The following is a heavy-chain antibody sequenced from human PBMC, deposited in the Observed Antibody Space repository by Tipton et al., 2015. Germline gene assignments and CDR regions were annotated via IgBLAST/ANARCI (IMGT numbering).Heavy chain of an antibody. D-gene: IGHD3-22*01. J-gene: IGHJ4*02. CDR1: GFTFSAYA. CDR2: ISSSSSKI. CDR3: ASERGGYVSVDY. V-gene: IGHV3-21*06. Sequence: SLRLSCKSSGFTFSAYAMMWVRQAPGKGLEWVSSISSSSSKIYYTDSVKGRFTISRDNAEHALYLQMNSLRPDDTGVYYCASERGGYVSVDYWGQGTLVTVSS.